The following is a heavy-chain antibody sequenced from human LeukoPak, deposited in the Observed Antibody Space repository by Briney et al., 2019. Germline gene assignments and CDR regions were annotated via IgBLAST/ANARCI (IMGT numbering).Heavy chain of an antibody. Sequence: ASVKVSCKASGYTFTSYGISWVRQAPGQGLEWMGWINAHNGNTNYAQKLQGRVTMTTDTSTSTAYMELRSLRSDDTAVYYCARATLLGLPAATLGSAFDIWGQGTMVTVSS. V-gene: IGHV1-18*01. CDR2: INAHNGNT. CDR3: ARATLLGLPAATLGSAFDI. D-gene: IGHD2-2*01. J-gene: IGHJ3*02. CDR1: GYTFTSYG.